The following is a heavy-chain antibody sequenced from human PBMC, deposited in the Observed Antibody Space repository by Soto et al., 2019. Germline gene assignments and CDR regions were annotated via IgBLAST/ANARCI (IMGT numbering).Heavy chain of an antibody. D-gene: IGHD3-10*01. Sequence: QVQLVESGGGVVQPGRSLRLSCAASGFTFSSYGMHWVRQAPGKGLEWVAVISYDGSNKYYADSVKGRFTISRDNSKNTLYLQMNSLRAEDTAVSYCAKGGGFLDYWGQGTMVTVSS. CDR2: ISYDGSNK. CDR1: GFTFSSYG. V-gene: IGHV3-30*18. J-gene: IGHJ4*02. CDR3: AKGGGFLDY.